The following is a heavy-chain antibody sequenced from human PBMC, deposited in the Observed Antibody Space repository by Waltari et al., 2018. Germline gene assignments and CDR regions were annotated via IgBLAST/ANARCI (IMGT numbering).Heavy chain of an antibody. CDR2: IDSGGST. Sequence: EVQLLESGGGLVQPGGSLRLSCAASGFTFSSYAMSWVRQAPGKGLEWVSVIDSGGSTYYADSVKGRFTISRDNSKNTLYLQMNSLRAEDTAVYYCAKDLSDTMTGGDYWGQGTLVTVSS. J-gene: IGHJ4*02. CDR1: GFTFSSYA. D-gene: IGHD3-22*01. CDR3: AKDLSDTMTGGDY. V-gene: IGHV3-23*03.